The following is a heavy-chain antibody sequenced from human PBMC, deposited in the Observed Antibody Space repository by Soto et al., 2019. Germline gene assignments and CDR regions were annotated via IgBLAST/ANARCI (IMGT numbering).Heavy chain of an antibody. D-gene: IGHD3-9*01. CDR1: GGSISSGGYY. CDR3: ARTYDILTGYLGYNWFDP. V-gene: IGHV4-31*03. CDR2: IYYSGST. J-gene: IGHJ5*02. Sequence: TLSLTCTVSGGSISSGGYYWSWIRQHPGKGLEWIGYIYYSGSTYYNPSLKSRVTISVDTSKNQFSLKLSSVTAADTAVYYCARTYDILTGYLGYNWFDPWGQGTLVTVSS.